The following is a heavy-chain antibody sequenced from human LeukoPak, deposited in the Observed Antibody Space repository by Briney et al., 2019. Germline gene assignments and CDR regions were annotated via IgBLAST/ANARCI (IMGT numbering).Heavy chain of an antibody. D-gene: IGHD1-1*01. J-gene: IGHJ3*02. CDR3: ARKWNGALDI. V-gene: IGHV3-23*01. CDR1: GFTFRNYA. CDR2: LSYNGGHYT. Sequence: GGSLRLLCGASGFTFRNYAMSWFRQASGKGLEWVSDLSYNGGHYTNYVGSVKGRFTISRDNSKNTLYLQMNSLRAEDTAVYYCARKWNGALDIWDQGTMVTVSS.